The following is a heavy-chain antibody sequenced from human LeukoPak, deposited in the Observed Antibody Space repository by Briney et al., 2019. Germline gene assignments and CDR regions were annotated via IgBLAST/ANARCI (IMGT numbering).Heavy chain of an antibody. CDR2: IYYSGST. J-gene: IGHJ4*02. CDR1: GGSISSYY. V-gene: IGHV4-59*01. Sequence: SETLSLTCTVSGGSISSYYWSWIRQPPGKGLEWTGYIYYSGSTNYNPSLKSRVTISVDTSKNQFSLKLSSVTAADTAVYYCARGEVAQGPFDYWGQGTLVTVSS. D-gene: IGHD2-15*01. CDR3: ARGEVAQGPFDY.